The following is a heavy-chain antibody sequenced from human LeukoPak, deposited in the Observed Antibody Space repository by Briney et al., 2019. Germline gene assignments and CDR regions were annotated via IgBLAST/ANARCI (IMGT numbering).Heavy chain of an antibody. CDR3: ARSTYYYDSSGYPDY. D-gene: IGHD3-22*01. Sequence: GGSLRLSCAGSGFTFSSYSMNWVRQAPGKGLEWVSYIISSGSVIYYADSVKGRFTISRDNAKNSLSLQMNSLRAEDTAVYYCARSTYYYDSSGYPDYWGQGTLVTVSS. CDR2: IISSGSVI. V-gene: IGHV3-48*01. CDR1: GFTFSSYS. J-gene: IGHJ4*02.